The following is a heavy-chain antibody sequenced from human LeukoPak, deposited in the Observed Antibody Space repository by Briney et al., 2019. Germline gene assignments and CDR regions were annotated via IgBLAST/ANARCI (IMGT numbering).Heavy chain of an antibody. J-gene: IGHJ4*02. CDR2: IKQDGSEK. V-gene: IGHV3-7*01. CDR3: ARITGQWLSVDY. Sequence: GGSLRLSCAASEFTVSSNYMSWVRQAPGNGLEWVANIKQDGSEKHYVDSVKGRFTISRDNAKDSLYLQMNSLRAEDTAVYYCARITGQWLSVDYWGQGTLVTVSS. D-gene: IGHD6-19*01. CDR1: EFTVSSNY.